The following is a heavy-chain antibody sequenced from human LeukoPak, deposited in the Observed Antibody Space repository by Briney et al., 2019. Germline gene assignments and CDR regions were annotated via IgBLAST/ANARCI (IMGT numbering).Heavy chain of an antibody. CDR3: AREQLVSTGFDY. CDR2: ISGDSSASSYM. CDR1: GFTFRSYS. D-gene: IGHD6-13*01. J-gene: IGHJ4*02. Sequence: GGSLRLSCAASGFTFRSYSMNWVRQAPGKGLEWVSSISGDSSASSYMYYADSVKGRFTISRDNAKNSLYLQMNSLRAEDTAVYYCAREQLVSTGFDYWGQGTLVTVSS. V-gene: IGHV3-21*01.